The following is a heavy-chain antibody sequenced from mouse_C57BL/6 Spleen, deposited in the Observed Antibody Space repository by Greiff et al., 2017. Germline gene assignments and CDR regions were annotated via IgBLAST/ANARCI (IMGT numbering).Heavy chain of an antibody. V-gene: IGHV1-55*01. J-gene: IGHJ1*03. CDR1: GYTFTSYW. Sequence: QVQLQQPGAELVKPGASVKMSCKASGYTFTSYWITWVKQRPGQGLEWIGDIYPGSGSTNYNAKFKSKATLTVDTSTSTAYMQLSSLTSEDSAVYYCASCGSSYEYFDVWGTGTTVTVSS. CDR2: IYPGSGST. CDR3: ASCGSSYEYFDV. D-gene: IGHD1-1*01.